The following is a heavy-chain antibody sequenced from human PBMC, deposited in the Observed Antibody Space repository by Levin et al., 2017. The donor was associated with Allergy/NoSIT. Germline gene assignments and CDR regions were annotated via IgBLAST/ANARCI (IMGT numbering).Heavy chain of an antibody. Sequence: GESLKISCKGSGYSFTSYWIGWVRQMPGKGLEWMGIIYPGDSDTRYSPSFQGQVTISADNSIRTPYLQWSSLKAADTAMYYCATTYDGSGEYWGQGTLVTVSS. V-gene: IGHV5-51*01. D-gene: IGHD3-10*01. CDR2: IYPGDSDT. J-gene: IGHJ4*02. CDR1: GYSFTSYW. CDR3: ATTYDGSGEY.